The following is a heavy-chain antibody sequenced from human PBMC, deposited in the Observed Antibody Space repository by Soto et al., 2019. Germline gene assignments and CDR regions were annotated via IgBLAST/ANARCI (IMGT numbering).Heavy chain of an antibody. V-gene: IGHV4-34*01. Sequence: SETLSRTCAVYGGSFSGYYWSWIRQPPGKGLEWIGEINHSGSTNYNPSLKSRVTISVDTSKNQFSLKLSSVTAADTAVYYCASAGPAARGDYYYGMDVWGQWTPVTLSS. CDR3: ASAGPAARGDYYYGMDV. J-gene: IGHJ6*02. CDR2: INHSGST. D-gene: IGHD2-2*01. CDR1: GGSFSGYY.